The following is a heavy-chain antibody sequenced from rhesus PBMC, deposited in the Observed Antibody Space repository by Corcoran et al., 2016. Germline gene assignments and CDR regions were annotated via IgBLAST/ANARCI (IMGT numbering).Heavy chain of an antibody. CDR2: NSGTGGGT. CDR1: GDSISSHW. CDR3: VREGIGGWY. D-gene: IGHD6-31*01. Sequence: QLQLQESGPGLVKPSETLSLTCAVSGDSISSHWWSWIRQPPGKGLEWIGRNSGTGGGTTSNPSLKSRVTLSTDKSRNQLPLNLIAATAADTAVYYCVREGIGGWYWGQGVLVTVSS. J-gene: IGHJ4*01. V-gene: IGHV4-173*01.